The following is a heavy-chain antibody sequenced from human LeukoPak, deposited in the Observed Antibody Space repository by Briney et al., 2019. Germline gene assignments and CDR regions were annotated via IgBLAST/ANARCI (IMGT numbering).Heavy chain of an antibody. D-gene: IGHD3-16*02. V-gene: IGHV4-38-2*01. CDR2: IYHSGST. CDR1: GYSISSGYY. Sequence: PSETLSLTCAVSGYSISSGYYWGWIRQPPGKGLEWIGSIYHSGSTYYNPSLKSRVTISVDTSKNQFSLKLSSVTAADTAVYYCARGPPEDYVWGSYRWYYFDYWGQGTLVTVSS. CDR3: ARGPPEDYVWGSYRWYYFDY. J-gene: IGHJ4*02.